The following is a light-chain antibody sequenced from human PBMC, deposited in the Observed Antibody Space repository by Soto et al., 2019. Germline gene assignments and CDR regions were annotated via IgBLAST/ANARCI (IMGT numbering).Light chain of an antibody. CDR1: QTVSNSY. CDR3: QHYGSSGT. CDR2: AAS. V-gene: IGKV3-20*01. J-gene: IGKJ1*01. Sequence: EIVLTQSPGTLSLSPGERATLSCSASQTVSNSYLAWYQQKPSQAPRLLIYAASSRATGIPDRFSDSGSGTDFTLTISSLDPDYFAVYYCQHYGSSGTFGQGTKVDIK.